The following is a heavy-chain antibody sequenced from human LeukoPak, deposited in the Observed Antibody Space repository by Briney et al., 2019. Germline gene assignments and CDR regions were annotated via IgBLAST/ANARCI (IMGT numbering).Heavy chain of an antibody. CDR1: GFTFSTYG. D-gene: IGHD2-2*01. V-gene: IGHV3-30*02. CDR3: ARGPHCSSTSCYPTWGYYYYYMDV. J-gene: IGHJ6*03. Sequence: GGSLRLSCTGSGFTFSTYGMHWVRQAPGKGLEWVAFIRYDGSNKYYADSVKGRFTISRDNAKNSLYLQMNSLRAEDTAVYYCARGPHCSSTSCYPTWGYYYYYMDVWGKGTTVTVSS. CDR2: IRYDGSNK.